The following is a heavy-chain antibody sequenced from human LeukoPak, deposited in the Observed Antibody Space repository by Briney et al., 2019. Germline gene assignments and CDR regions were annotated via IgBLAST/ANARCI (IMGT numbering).Heavy chain of an antibody. D-gene: IGHD3-22*01. CDR1: RYTFTGYY. V-gene: IGHV1-2*02. CDR2: INPNSGGT. Sequence: ASVKVSCKASRYTFTGYYMDWVRQAPGRGLEWMGWINPNSGGTNYAQKFQGRVTMTRDTSISTAYMELRSLRSDDTAVYYCARDLGYDSSGYATRWDYWGQGTLVTVSS. J-gene: IGHJ4*02. CDR3: ARDLGYDSSGYATRWDY.